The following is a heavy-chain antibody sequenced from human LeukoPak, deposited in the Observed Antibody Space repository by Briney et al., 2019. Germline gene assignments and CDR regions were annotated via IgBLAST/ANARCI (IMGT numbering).Heavy chain of an antibody. CDR3: ARRSGYCSGGSCYEFDY. CDR2: INHSGST. D-gene: IGHD2-15*01. CDR1: GFTFSSHG. J-gene: IGHJ4*02. Sequence: GSLRLSCAASGFTFSSHGMNWVRQAPGKGLEWIGEINHSGSTNYNPSLKSRVTVSVDTSKNQFSLKLSSVTAADTAVYYCARRSGYCSGGSCYEFDYWGQGTLVIVSS. V-gene: IGHV4-34*01.